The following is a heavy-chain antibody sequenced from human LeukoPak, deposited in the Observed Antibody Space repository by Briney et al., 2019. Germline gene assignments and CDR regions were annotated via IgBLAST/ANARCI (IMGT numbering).Heavy chain of an antibody. D-gene: IGHD3-22*01. V-gene: IGHV4-4*07. Sequence: SETLSLTCTVSGGSISSYYWSWIRQPAGKGLEWIGRIYTSGSTNYNPSLKSRVTISVDTSKNQFSLKLSSVTAADTAVYYCARSPMAYYYDSSGYPAVNWFDPWGQGTLVTVSS. J-gene: IGHJ5*02. CDR2: IYTSGST. CDR1: GGSISSYY. CDR3: ARSPMAYYYDSSGYPAVNWFDP.